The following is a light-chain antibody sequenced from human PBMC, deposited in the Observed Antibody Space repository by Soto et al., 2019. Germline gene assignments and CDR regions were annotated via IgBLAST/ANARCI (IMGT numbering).Light chain of an antibody. CDR1: QSISSY. V-gene: IGKV1-39*01. CDR3: QQSYSTPRT. Sequence: DIQMTQSPSSLSASVGDRVTITCRASQSISSYLNWYQQKPGKAPSLLIYAASSLQSGVPSRFSGSGSGTDFTLTISSLQPEDSATYSCQQSYSTPRTFGQGTKLEIK. CDR2: AAS. J-gene: IGKJ2*01.